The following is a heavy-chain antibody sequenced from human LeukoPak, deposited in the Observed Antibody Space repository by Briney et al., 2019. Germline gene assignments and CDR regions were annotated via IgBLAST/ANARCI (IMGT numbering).Heavy chain of an antibody. J-gene: IGHJ4*02. D-gene: IGHD2-2*01. CDR1: RGSISSYH. CDR3: ARHVAPAMDYFDY. Sequence: SETLSLTCTVSRGSISSYHWSWIRQPAGKGLEWIGYIYYSGSTNYNPSLKSRVTISVDTSKNQFSLTLTSVTAADTAVYYCARHVAPAMDYFDYWGPGTLVTVSP. CDR2: IYYSGST. V-gene: IGHV4-59*08.